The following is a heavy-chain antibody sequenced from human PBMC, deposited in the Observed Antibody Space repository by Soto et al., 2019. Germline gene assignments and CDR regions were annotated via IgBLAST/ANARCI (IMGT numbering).Heavy chain of an antibody. CDR1: GFTFSSYS. D-gene: IGHD3-22*01. CDR2: ISSSSSYI. V-gene: IGHV3-21*01. Sequence: EVQLVESGGGLVKPGGSLRLSCAASGFTFSSYSMNWVRQAPGKGLEWVSSISSSSSYIYYADSVKGRFTISRYNAKNSLYLQTNRLRAEDTAVYYCASHPRDSSGYWYYFDYWGQGTLVTVSS. CDR3: ASHPRDSSGYWYYFDY. J-gene: IGHJ4*02.